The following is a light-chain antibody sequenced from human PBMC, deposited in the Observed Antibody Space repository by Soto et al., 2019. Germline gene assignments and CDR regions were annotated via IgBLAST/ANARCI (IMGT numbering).Light chain of an antibody. J-gene: IGKJ1*01. V-gene: IGKV1-39*01. CDR2: AAS. Sequence: DTQMTQSPSSLSASVGDRVTITCRASQSIAGYLSWYQVRPGKAPKLLIFAASNLESGVPSRFSGSGAGTDYTLTISRLQPEEFATYSVQQNYIVPPTFGQGTRVEIK. CDR1: QSIAGY. CDR3: QQNYIVPPT.